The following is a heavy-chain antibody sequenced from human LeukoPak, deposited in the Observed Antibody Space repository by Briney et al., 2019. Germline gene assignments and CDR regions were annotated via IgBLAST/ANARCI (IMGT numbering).Heavy chain of an antibody. V-gene: IGHV4-59*08. CDR1: GGSISSYY. CDR3: ARRPDSYGHYYFDY. J-gene: IGHJ4*02. D-gene: IGHD5-18*01. CDR2: IYYSGST. Sequence: SETLSLTCTVSGGSISSYYWSWIRQPPGKGLEWIGYIYYSGSTNYNPSLKSRVTISVDTSKNQFSLKLSSVTAADTAVYYCARRPDSYGHYYFDYWGQGTLVTVPS.